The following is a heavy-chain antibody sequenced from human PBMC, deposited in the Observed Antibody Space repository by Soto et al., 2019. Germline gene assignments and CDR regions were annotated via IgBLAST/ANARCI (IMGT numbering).Heavy chain of an antibody. D-gene: IGHD6-13*01. Sequence: QVQLVQSGAEVKKPGASVKVSCKASGYTFTSYDINWVRQATGQGLEWMGWMNPHSGNTAYAQKFQGRVTMTRNTSISTAYMELSSLRSEDTAVYYCARERSAAGTGWFDPWGQGTLVTVSS. V-gene: IGHV1-8*01. CDR2: MNPHSGNT. CDR3: ARERSAAGTGWFDP. J-gene: IGHJ5*02. CDR1: GYTFTSYD.